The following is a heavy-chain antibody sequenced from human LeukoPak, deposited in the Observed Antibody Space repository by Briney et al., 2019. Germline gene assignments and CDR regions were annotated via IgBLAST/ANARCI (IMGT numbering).Heavy chain of an antibody. CDR2: IYYSGST. CDR1: GGSISSSSYY. D-gene: IGHD3-22*01. Sequence: SETLSLTCTVSGGSISSSSYYWGWIRQPPGKGLEWIGSIYYSGSTYYNPSLKSRVTISVDTSKNQFSLKLSSVTAADTAVYYCARLHSGSIDCWGQGTLVTVSS. J-gene: IGHJ4*02. CDR3: ARLHSGSIDC. V-gene: IGHV4-39*01.